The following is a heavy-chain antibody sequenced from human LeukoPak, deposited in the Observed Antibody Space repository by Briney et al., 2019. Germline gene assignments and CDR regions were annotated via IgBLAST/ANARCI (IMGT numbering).Heavy chain of an antibody. J-gene: IGHJ6*03. V-gene: IGHV4-4*07. CDR2: LYPGVSP. CDR1: GVPIYSYY. CDR3: ARLRFYDSTGYSPGHYMDV. D-gene: IGHD3-22*01. Sequence: SETLSLTCTVSGVPIYSYYWSWIRQTAGKGLEWIGRLYPGVSPNYNPSLKSRITMSVDTSKKQFALKLNTVTAEDTAVYYCARLRFYDSTGYSPGHYMDVWGKGTTVTVSS.